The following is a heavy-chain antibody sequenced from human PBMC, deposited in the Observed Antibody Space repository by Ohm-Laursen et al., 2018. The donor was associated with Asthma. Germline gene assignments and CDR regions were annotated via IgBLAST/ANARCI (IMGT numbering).Heavy chain of an antibody. Sequence: SLRLSCAASGFTFSYYGMHWVRQAPGKGLEWVAVIWHDGSNKYYADSVQGRFTISRDNSKNTLYLQMNSLRAEDTAVYYCAKIVVVPAASHGMDVWGQGTTVTVSS. D-gene: IGHD2-2*01. CDR2: IWHDGSNK. J-gene: IGHJ6*02. V-gene: IGHV3-33*06. CDR1: GFTFSYYG. CDR3: AKIVVVPAASHGMDV.